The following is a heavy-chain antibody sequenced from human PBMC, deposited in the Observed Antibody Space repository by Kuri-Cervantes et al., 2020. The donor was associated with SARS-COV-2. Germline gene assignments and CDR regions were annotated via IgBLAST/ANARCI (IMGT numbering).Heavy chain of an antibody. CDR3: AKDSPEIVVVPAAPLYFDL. Sequence: GESLKISCAASGFTFSSYAMSWVRQAPGKGLEWVSAISGSGGSTYYADSVKGRFTISRDNSKNTLYLQMNSLRAEDTAVYYCAKDSPEIVVVPAAPLYFDLWGRGTRGTVSS. V-gene: IGHV3-23*01. CDR1: GFTFSSYA. J-gene: IGHJ2*01. CDR2: ISGSGGST. D-gene: IGHD2-2*01.